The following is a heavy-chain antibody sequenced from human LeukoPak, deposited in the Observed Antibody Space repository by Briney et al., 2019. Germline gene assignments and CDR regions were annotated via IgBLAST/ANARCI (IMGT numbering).Heavy chain of an antibody. V-gene: IGHV3-30*04. D-gene: IGHD5-18*01. CDR2: ISYDGNNK. CDR3: ARDSRGWGYSFGP. Sequence: HSGGSLRLSCAASGFTFSSYAMHWVRQAPGKGLEWVAVISYDGNNKYYADSVKGRFTISRDNSKNTLYLQVNSLRPEDTAVYYCARDSRGWGYSFGPWGQGTLVTASS. CDR1: GFTFSSYA. J-gene: IGHJ5*02.